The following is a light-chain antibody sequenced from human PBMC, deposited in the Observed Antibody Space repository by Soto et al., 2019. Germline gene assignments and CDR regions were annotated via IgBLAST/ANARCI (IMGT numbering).Light chain of an antibody. V-gene: IGKV3-20*01. Sequence: EIVLTQSPGTLSLSPGERATLSCRASQSVSTTYLAWYQQKAGQAPRLLISGASSRATGVPDRSSGSGSGTDFTLTISRLEPEDFALYYCQQYGGSPITFGLGTRLEI. CDR1: QSVSTTY. J-gene: IGKJ5*01. CDR2: GAS. CDR3: QQYGGSPIT.